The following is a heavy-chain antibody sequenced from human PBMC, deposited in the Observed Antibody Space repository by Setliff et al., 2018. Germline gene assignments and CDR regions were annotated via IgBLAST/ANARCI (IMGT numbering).Heavy chain of an antibody. D-gene: IGHD3-10*01. Sequence: GGSLRLSCAASGFTFSDHYMDWVRQAPGKGLEWVGRTKNKANAGYMEYAASVKDRFIISRDDSKNSLYLQMYSLKSDDTAVYYCVRAVVIRGSKPLDSWGQGTLVTVSS. CDR2: TKNKANAGYM. V-gene: IGHV3-72*01. J-gene: IGHJ5*01. CDR3: VRAVVIRGSKPLDS. CDR1: GFTFSDHY.